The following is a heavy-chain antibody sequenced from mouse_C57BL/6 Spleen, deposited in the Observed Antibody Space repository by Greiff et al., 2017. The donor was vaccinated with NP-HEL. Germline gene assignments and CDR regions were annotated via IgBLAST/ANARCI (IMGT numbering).Heavy chain of an antibody. CDR3: TRLSLYYDYGSLFAY. D-gene: IGHD2-4*01. CDR1: GYTFTDYE. CDR2: IDPETGGT. J-gene: IGHJ3*01. Sequence: QVQLKESGAELVRPGASVTLSCKASGYTFTDYEMHWVKQTPVHGLEWIGAIDPETGGTAYNQKFKGKAILTADKSSSTAYMELRSLTSEDSAVYYCTRLSLYYDYGSLFAYWGQGTLVTVSA. V-gene: IGHV1-15*01.